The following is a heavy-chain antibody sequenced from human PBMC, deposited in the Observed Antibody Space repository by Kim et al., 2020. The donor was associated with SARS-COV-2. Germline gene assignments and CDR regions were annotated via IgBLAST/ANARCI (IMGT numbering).Heavy chain of an antibody. V-gene: IGHV3-15*01. Sequence: AAPVKGRFTISRDDSKNTLYLQMNSLKTEDTAVYYCTTDSYDYDDFYFDYWGQGTLVTVSS. CDR3: TTDSYDYDDFYFDY. D-gene: IGHD4-17*01. J-gene: IGHJ4*02.